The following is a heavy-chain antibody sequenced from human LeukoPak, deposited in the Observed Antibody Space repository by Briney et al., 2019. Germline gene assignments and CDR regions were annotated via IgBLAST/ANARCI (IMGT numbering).Heavy chain of an antibody. CDR1: GFTFDDYA. CDR3: ARVRGAN. J-gene: IGHJ4*02. V-gene: IGHV3-9*01. Sequence: GGSLRLSCAVTGFTFDDYAMHWVRHAPGKGLEWGSGISWSDYYTVYADSVKGRFTVSRDNAKNILYLQMNSLRAEDTAVYFCARVRGANWGQGTLVTVSS. D-gene: IGHD1-26*01. CDR2: ISWSDYYT.